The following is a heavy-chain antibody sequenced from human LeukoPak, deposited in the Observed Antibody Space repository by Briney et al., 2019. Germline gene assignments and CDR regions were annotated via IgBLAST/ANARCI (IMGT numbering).Heavy chain of an antibody. V-gene: IGHV1-2*02. D-gene: IGHD3-3*01. CDR1: GYTFTGYY. CDR2: INPNSGGT. CDR3: ATRYDFWSDLTEDAFDI. J-gene: IGHJ3*02. Sequence: ASVKVSCKASGYTFTGYYVHWVRQAPGQGLEWMGWINPNSGGTNYAQKFQGRVTMTRDTSISTAYMELSRLRSDDTAVYYCATRYDFWSDLTEDAFDIWGQGTMVTVSS.